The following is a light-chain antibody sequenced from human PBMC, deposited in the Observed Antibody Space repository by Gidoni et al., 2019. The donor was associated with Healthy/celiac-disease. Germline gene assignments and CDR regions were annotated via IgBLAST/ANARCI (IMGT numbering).Light chain of an antibody. CDR1: SRDVGGYNY. J-gene: IGLJ1*01. V-gene: IGLV2-14*01. Sequence: QSALTQPAPVSGSPGQSITIPFTGTSRDVGGYNYVPWYQQHPGKAPKLMIYDVSNRPSGVSNRFSGSKSGNTASLTISRLQAEDEADYYCSSYTSSSTPYVFGTGTKVTVL. CDR2: DVS. CDR3: SSYTSSSTPYV.